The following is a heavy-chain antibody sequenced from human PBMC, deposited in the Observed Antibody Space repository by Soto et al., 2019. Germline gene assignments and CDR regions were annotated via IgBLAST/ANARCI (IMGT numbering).Heavy chain of an antibody. CDR2: INVGNGNT. J-gene: IGHJ1*01. CDR3: GTPQDYDGCLDS. Sequence: ASVKVSCKTPGYTFTRYHIHCLLQAPGQRLEWMGWINVGNGNTRYSQKFQGRLTLTRDTPGNTAYLELNSLISEDTAVYYCGTPQDYDGCLDSWGQGTLVTVSS. D-gene: IGHD3-22*01. V-gene: IGHV1-3*01. CDR1: GYTFTRYH.